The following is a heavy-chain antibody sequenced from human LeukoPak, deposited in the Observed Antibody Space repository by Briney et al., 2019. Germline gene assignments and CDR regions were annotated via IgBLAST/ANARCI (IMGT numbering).Heavy chain of an antibody. CDR1: GGSISSSSYY. D-gene: IGHD2-2*01. CDR3: ARLPVVPAEMGYYYYGMDV. CDR2: IYYSGST. Sequence: SETLSLTCTVSGGSISSSSYYWGWIRQPPGKGLEWIGSIYYSGSTYYNPSLKSRVTISVDTSKNQFSLKLSSVTAADTAVHYCARLPVVPAEMGYYYYGMDVWGQGTTVTVSS. J-gene: IGHJ6*02. V-gene: IGHV4-39*01.